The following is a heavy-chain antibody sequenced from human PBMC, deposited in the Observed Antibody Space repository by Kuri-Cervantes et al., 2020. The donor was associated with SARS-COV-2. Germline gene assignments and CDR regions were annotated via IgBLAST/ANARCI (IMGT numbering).Heavy chain of an antibody. V-gene: IGHV5-10-1*01. D-gene: IGHD2-15*01. CDR1: GYDFTIYW. J-gene: IGHJ3*01. CDR3: VRTPHLGAFDV. CDR2: IDPSDSYT. Sequence: GESLKISCEVSGYDFTIYWISWVRQMPGRGLEWMGRIDPSDSYTDYSPSFGGHVTISIDKSISTAYLQWSSLKASDTAMYYCVRTPHLGAFDVWGQGTMVTVSS.